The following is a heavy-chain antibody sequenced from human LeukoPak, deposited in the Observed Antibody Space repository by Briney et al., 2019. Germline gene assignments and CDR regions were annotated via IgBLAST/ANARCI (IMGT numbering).Heavy chain of an antibody. CDR3: TAGVGATGFDC. CDR1: GFAFSNVW. Sequence: GGSLRLSCAASGFAFSNVWMNWVRQAPGKGLEWVGRIKRITDGGTTDYAAPVTGRFTISRDDSKNTLYLQMNSLKTEDTAVYYCTAGVGATGFDCWGQGTLVTVSS. V-gene: IGHV3-15*01. CDR2: IKRITDGGTT. J-gene: IGHJ4*02. D-gene: IGHD1-26*01.